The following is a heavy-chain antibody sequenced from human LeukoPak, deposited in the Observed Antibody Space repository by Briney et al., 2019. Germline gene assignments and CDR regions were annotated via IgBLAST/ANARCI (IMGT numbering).Heavy chain of an antibody. J-gene: IGHJ5*02. CDR1: GGSFSGYY. Sequence: PSETLSLTCAVYGGSFSGYYWSSSRQPPGKGLEWIGEINHSGSTNYNPSLKSRVTISVDTSKNQFSLKLSSVTAADTAVYYCARDIVVVPAASNWFDPWGQGTLVTVSS. CDR3: ARDIVVVPAASNWFDP. D-gene: IGHD2-2*01. CDR2: INHSGST. V-gene: IGHV4-34*01.